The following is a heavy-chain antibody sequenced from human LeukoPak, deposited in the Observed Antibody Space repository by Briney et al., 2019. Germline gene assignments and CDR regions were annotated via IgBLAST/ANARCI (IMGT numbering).Heavy chain of an antibody. V-gene: IGHV3-7*01. D-gene: IGHD2-15*01. CDR3: ARAPHPYCSGGNCIYFDY. Sequence: GGSLRLSCAASGFTFTNYWMSWVRQAPGKGLEWVASIEKGGSEKDYVDSVKGRFTISRDNAKNSLYLQMNSLRAEDTAVYYCARAPHPYCSGGNCIYFDYWGQGTLVTVSS. CDR2: IEKGGSEK. CDR1: GFTFTNYW. J-gene: IGHJ4*02.